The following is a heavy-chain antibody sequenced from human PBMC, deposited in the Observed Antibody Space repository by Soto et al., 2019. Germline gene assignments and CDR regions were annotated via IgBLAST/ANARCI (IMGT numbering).Heavy chain of an antibody. Sequence: QVQLVQSGAEVKKPGSSVKVSCKASGGTFSSYAISWVRQAPGQGLEWMGGIIPIFGTANYAQKFQGRVTITADESTSTAYMELSSLRSEDTAVYYCAREVHYYDSSGYYYDDYWGQGTLVTVSS. D-gene: IGHD3-22*01. J-gene: IGHJ4*02. V-gene: IGHV1-69*01. CDR1: GGTFSSYA. CDR2: IIPIFGTA. CDR3: AREVHYYDSSGYYYDDY.